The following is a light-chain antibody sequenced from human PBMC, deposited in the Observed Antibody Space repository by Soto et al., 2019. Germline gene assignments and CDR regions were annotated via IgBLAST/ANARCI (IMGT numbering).Light chain of an antibody. J-gene: IGKJ4*02. CDR3: QQYGSSPPR. Sequence: EIVVTQSPGTLSVSPGEGATLSCRASQSVSSSNLAWYQQKPGQAPRLLIYGASSRATGIPDRFSGSGSGTDFTLTIRRREPDDFAVYYCQQYGSSPPRFGGGTKVDIK. CDR1: QSVSSSN. V-gene: IGKV3-20*01. CDR2: GAS.